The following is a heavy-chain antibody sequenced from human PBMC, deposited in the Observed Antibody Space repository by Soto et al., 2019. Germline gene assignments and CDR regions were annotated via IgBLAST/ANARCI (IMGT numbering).Heavy chain of an antibody. CDR3: AGPGYSSQDY. J-gene: IGHJ4*02. V-gene: IGHV3-23*01. CDR1: GFTFSSFA. D-gene: IGHD5-18*01. CDR2: ISGSGDGT. Sequence: LRLSCAASGFTFSSFALSWVRQAPGKGLEWVSAISGSGDGTDYADSVKGRFTISRDNSKNTLYLQMNSLRAEDTAVYYCAGPGYSSQDYWGQGALVTVSS.